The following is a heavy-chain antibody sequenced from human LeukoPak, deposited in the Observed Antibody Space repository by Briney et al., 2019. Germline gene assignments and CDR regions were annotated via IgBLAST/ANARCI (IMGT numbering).Heavy chain of an antibody. J-gene: IGHJ4*02. CDR3: GRVGEMAKFRGSYYFDY. Sequence: ASVKVSCKASGGTFSSYAISWVRQAPGQGLEWMGGIIPIFGTANYAQKFQGRVTITADESTSTAYLEQRSRRCEDRAVYYWGRVGEMAKFRGSYYFDYGGQETLVT. V-gene: IGHV1-69*13. CDR1: GGTFSSYA. D-gene: IGHD5-24*01. CDR2: IIPIFGTA.